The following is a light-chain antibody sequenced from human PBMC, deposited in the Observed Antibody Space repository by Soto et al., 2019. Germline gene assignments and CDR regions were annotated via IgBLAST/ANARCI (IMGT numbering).Light chain of an antibody. CDR1: QDITKY. CDR2: DAS. V-gene: IGKV1-33*01. CDR3: QQYDDLPLT. J-gene: IGKJ4*01. Sequence: DIQMTQSPSSLSASVGDRVTVTCQASQDITKYLSWYQQKPGKAPKLLIYDASNLESGVPSRFSGSGSGTDFSFTISSLQHEDIVTYFCQQYDDLPLTFGGGTKVDIK.